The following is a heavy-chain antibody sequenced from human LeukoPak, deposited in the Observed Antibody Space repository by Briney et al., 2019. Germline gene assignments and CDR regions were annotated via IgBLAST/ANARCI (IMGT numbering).Heavy chain of an antibody. J-gene: IGHJ5*02. D-gene: IGHD2-21*01. V-gene: IGHV4-61*02. CDR2: IYTSGST. Sequence: SETLSLTCTVSGGSISSGSYYWSWIRQPAGKGLEWIGRIYTSGSTNYNPSLKSRVTISVDTSKNQFSLKLSSVTAADTAVYYCARCGGVRTKYNWFDPWGQGTLVTVSS. CDR3: ARCGGVRTKYNWFDP. CDR1: GGSISSGSYY.